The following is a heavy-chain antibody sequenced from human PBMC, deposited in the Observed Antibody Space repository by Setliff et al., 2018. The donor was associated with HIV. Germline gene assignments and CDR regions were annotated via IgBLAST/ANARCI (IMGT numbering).Heavy chain of an antibody. D-gene: IGHD3-3*01. CDR1: GYTFTSYY. CDR3: VRGVQSPPHYSYYYMDV. CDR2: IIPILGVA. J-gene: IGHJ6*03. V-gene: IGHV1-69*04. Sequence: SVKVSCKASGYTFTSYYMHWVRQAPGQGLEWMGRIIPILGVANYAQRFQGKVTITADKSTSTAYMELTSLRFDDTAMYYCVRGVQSPPHYSYYYMDVWGEGTMVTVSS.